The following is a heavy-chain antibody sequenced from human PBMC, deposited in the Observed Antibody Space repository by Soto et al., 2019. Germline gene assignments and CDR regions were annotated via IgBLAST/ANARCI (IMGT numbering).Heavy chain of an antibody. CDR2: INAGNGNT. CDR3: AREVWDY. D-gene: IGHD2-21*01. V-gene: IGHV1-3*01. Sequence: QGQLVQSGAEVKKPGASVKVSCKASGYTFTSYAMHWVRQAPGQRLEWMGWINAGNGNTQYSQKFQGRVTITRDTSASTAYMELSSLRSEDTAVDYCAREVWDYWGQGTLVTVSS. J-gene: IGHJ4*02. CDR1: GYTFTSYA.